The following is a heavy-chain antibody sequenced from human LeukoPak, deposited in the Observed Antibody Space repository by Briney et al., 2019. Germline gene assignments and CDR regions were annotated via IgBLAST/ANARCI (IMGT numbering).Heavy chain of an antibody. V-gene: IGHV3-7*01. J-gene: IGHJ4*02. CDR1: GFTFSNYW. CDR3: ATLTRGGTWCH. CDR2: IRQDGSEQ. Sequence: GGSLRLSCAASGFTFSNYWMMWVRQAPGKGLDWVANIRQDGSEQNYVGSVKGRFTISRDNAKKSLYLQMNSLRAEDTALYYCATLTRGGTWCHWGQGTLVTVSS. D-gene: IGHD6-13*01.